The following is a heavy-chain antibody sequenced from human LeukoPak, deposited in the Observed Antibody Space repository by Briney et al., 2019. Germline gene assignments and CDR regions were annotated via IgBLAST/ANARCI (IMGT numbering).Heavy chain of an antibody. D-gene: IGHD3-10*01. V-gene: IGHV3-53*01. CDR3: ARDLLWFGESNYYYYGMVV. J-gene: IGHJ6*02. CDR2: IYSGGST. CDR1: GFTVSSNY. Sequence: GGSLRLSCAASGFTVSSNYMSWVRQAPGKGLEWVSVIYSGGSTYYADSVKGRFTISRDNSKNTLYLQMNSLRAEDTAVYYCARDLLWFGESNYYYYGMVVWGQGTTVTVSS.